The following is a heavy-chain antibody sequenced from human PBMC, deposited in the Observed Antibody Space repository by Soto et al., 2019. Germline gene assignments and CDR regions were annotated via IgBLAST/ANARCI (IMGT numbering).Heavy chain of an antibody. D-gene: IGHD5-12*01. Sequence: QVQLVQSGAEATKPGASVKVSCKASGYTFTSYDINWVGRATGQGLEGMGWINPNSGNPGYAQKYEGRVIIIGNISIRTAYMELSSLRPENTAVYYCARERGYDSLDYWGQGPLVTVSS. CDR3: ARERGYDSLDY. CDR1: GYTFTSYD. J-gene: IGHJ4*02. V-gene: IGHV1-8*01. CDR2: INPNSGNP.